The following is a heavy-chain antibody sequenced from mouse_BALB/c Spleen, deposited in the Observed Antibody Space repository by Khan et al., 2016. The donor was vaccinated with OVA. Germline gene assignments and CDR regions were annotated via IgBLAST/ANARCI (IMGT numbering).Heavy chain of an antibody. D-gene: IGHD1-1*01. V-gene: IGHV5-6*01. CDR2: VSTGGSYT. CDR1: GFTFSTSG. CDR3: TRLSYYYDSEGVAY. Sequence: EVELVESGGDLVKPGGSLKLSCAASGFTFSTSGMSWVRQTPDKRLEWVATVSTGGSYTYYPDSVKGRFTISRDNAHNTLYLQLSGLKSEDTAMVYCTRLSYYYDSEGVAYWGQGTLVTVSA. J-gene: IGHJ3*01.